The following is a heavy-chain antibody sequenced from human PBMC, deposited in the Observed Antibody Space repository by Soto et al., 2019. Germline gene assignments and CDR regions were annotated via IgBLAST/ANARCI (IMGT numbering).Heavy chain of an antibody. CDR2: IYYSGST. D-gene: IGHD6-19*01. V-gene: IGHV4-59*01. J-gene: IGHJ4*02. CDR1: GGSISSYY. CDR3: ARDAVAARNFYYFDY. Sequence: LSLTCTVSGGSISSYYWSRIRQPPGKGLEWIGYIYYSGSTNYNPSLKSRVTISVDTSKNQFSLKLSSVTAADTAVYYCARDAVAARNFYYFDYWGQGTLVTVSS.